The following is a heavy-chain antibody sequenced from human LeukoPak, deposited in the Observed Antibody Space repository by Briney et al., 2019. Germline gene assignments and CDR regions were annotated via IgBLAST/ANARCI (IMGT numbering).Heavy chain of an antibody. CDR2: ISSSSSTI. Sequence: PGGSPRLSCAASGFTFSSYSMNWVRQAPGKGLEWVSYISSSSSTIYYADSVKGRFTISRDNAKNSLYLQMNSLRAEDTAVYYCARDTDFWSGYIQYDAFDIWGQGTMVTVSS. J-gene: IGHJ3*02. D-gene: IGHD3-3*01. CDR3: ARDTDFWSGYIQYDAFDI. CDR1: GFTFSSYS. V-gene: IGHV3-48*01.